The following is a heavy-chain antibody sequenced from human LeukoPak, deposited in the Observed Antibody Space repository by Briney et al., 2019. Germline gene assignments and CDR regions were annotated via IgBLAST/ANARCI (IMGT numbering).Heavy chain of an antibody. CDR1: GYTFTSYD. CDR3: ARGNIVVVPAAISDYYYGMDV. CDR2: MNPNSGNT. Sequence: ASVKVSCKASGYTFTSYDINWVRQAPGQGLEWMGWMNPNSGNTGYAQKFQGRVTMTRNTSISTAYMELSSLRSEDTAVYYCARGNIVVVPAAISDYYYGMDVWGQGTTVTVSS. D-gene: IGHD2-2*02. V-gene: IGHV1-8*01. J-gene: IGHJ6*02.